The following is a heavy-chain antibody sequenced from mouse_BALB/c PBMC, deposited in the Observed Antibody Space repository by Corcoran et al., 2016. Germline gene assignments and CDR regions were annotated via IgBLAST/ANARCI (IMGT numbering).Heavy chain of an antibody. Sequence: EIQLQQTGPELVKPGASVKISCKASGYSFTDYIMLWVKQSHGKSLEWIGNINPYYGSTSYNLKFKGKATLTVDKSSSTAYMQLNSLTSEDSAVYYCARNDYDERYYAMDYWGQGTSVTVSS. D-gene: IGHD2-4*01. CDR3: ARNDYDERYYAMDY. CDR2: INPYYGST. CDR1: GYSFTDYI. J-gene: IGHJ4*01. V-gene: IGHV1-39*01.